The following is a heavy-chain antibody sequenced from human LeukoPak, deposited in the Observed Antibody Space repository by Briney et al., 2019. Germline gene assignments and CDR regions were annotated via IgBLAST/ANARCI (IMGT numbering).Heavy chain of an antibody. CDR2: IYYSGST. Sequence: SETLSLTCTVSGGSTSSSSYYWGWIRQPPGKGLERIGSIYYSGSTNYNPSLKSRVTISVDTSKNQFSLKLSSVTAADTAVYYCARASIAAAPGGYWGQGTLVTVSS. D-gene: IGHD6-13*01. J-gene: IGHJ4*02. CDR1: GGSTSSSSYY. V-gene: IGHV4-39*07. CDR3: ARASIAAAPGGY.